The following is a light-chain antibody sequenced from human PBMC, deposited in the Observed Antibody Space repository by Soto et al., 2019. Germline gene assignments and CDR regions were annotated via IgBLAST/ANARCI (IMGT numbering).Light chain of an antibody. V-gene: IGKV3D-15*01. J-gene: IGKJ1*01. CDR2: DAS. Sequence: EIVLTQSPATLSLSPGERATLSCRASQSVGTFFAWYQQKPGQAPRLLIYDASNRATGIPARFSGSGSGTEFTLTISSLQSEDVAVYYCQQYNNWPRTLGQGTKVDIK. CDR3: QQYNNWPRT. CDR1: QSVGTF.